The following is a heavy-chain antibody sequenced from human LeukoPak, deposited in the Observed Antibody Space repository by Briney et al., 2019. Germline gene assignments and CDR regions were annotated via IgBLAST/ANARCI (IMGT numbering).Heavy chain of an antibody. J-gene: IGHJ4*02. CDR1: GGSISSGSYY. CDR3: ARASGDGYILDY. Sequence: SETLSLTCTVSGGSISSGSYYWRWIRQPAGKGLEWIGRIYTSGITNYNPSLKTRITISADTTKNQFSLKLSSVTAADTAVYYCARASGDGYILDYWGQGTLVTVSS. D-gene: IGHD5-24*01. CDR2: IYTSGIT. V-gene: IGHV4-61*02.